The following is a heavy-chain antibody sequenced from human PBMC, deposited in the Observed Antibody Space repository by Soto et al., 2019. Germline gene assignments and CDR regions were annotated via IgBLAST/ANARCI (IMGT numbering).Heavy chain of an antibody. CDR3: ARDRSYYDSSGSYSLPY. Sequence: EVQLLESGGGLVQPGGSLRLSCAASGFTFSSYAMNWVRQAPGKGLEWVSAISGSAATTHFADSVKGRFTISRDNSKNTLYQQNNSLRAEDTAVYYCARDRSYYDSSGSYSLPYCGQGTLVTVSS. CDR2: ISGSAATT. V-gene: IGHV3-23*01. J-gene: IGHJ4*02. D-gene: IGHD3-22*01. CDR1: GFTFSSYA.